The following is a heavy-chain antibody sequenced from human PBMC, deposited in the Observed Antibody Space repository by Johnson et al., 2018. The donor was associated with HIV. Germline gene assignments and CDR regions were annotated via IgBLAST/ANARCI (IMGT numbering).Heavy chain of an antibody. CDR3: TTGISWFGAITFDI. CDR1: GFTFDDYA. D-gene: IGHD3-10*01. CDR2: LSWNSGTV. J-gene: IGHJ3*02. V-gene: IGHV3-9*01. Sequence: VQLVESGGGLVKPGGSLRLSCAASGFTFDDYAMHWVRQAPGKGLAWVSGLSWNSGTVAYADSVKGRFTISRDNSKNTVFLQMNRLRAEDTAVYYCTTGISWFGAITFDIWGQGTMVTVSS.